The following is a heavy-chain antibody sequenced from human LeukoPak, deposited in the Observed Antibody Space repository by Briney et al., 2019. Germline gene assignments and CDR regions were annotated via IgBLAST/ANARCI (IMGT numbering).Heavy chain of an antibody. D-gene: IGHD5-12*01. CDR1: GFTFSSYW. J-gene: IGHJ4*02. CDR3: GYSGYDWFDY. CDR2: IKQDGSEK. V-gene: IGHV3-7*01. Sequence: GGSLRLSCAASGFTFSSYWMSWVRQAPGKGLEWVANIKQDGSEKYYVDSVKGRLTISRDNAKNSLYLQMNSLRAEDTAVYYCGYSGYDWFDYWGQGTLVTVSS.